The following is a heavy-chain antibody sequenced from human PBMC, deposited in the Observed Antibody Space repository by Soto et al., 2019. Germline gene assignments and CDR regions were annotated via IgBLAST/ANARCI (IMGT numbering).Heavy chain of an antibody. CDR3: ASSSLYGMDV. J-gene: IGHJ6*02. CDR2: VNHSGEA. Sequence: NPSETLSLTCGVYGGSFRNYYWIWVRQPPGKGLEWIGEVNHSGEATYNPSLQSRVTISLDTSNNHFSLKMASVTAADTAVYYCASSSLYGMDVWGQGTTVTVSS. V-gene: IGHV4-34*01. CDR1: GGSFRNYY.